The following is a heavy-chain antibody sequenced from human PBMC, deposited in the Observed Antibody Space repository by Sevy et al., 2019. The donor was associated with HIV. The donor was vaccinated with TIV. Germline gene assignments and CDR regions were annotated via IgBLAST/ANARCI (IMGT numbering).Heavy chain of an antibody. Sequence: GGSLRLSCAASGFTFSSYWMHWVRQAPGKGLVWVSRINSDVITTSYADSVKGRFTISRDNSSNTLYLQMNSLRAEDTAVYYCARDVRGEGIRPGDLNYWGQGTLVTVSS. V-gene: IGHV3-74*01. CDR3: ARDVRGEGIRPGDLNY. CDR2: INSDVITT. CDR1: GFTFSSYW. D-gene: IGHD3-10*02. J-gene: IGHJ4*02.